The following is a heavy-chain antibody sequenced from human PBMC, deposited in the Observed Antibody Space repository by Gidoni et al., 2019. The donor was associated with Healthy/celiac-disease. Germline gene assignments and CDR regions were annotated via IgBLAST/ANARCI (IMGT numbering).Heavy chain of an antibody. D-gene: IGHD2-15*01. Sequence: QVQLVESGGGVVQPGRSLRLSCAAPGLTFSSYGMHLVRQAPGKGLVWLAVISYDGSNKYYADSVKGLFTITRDNSKNTLYLQMNSLIAEDTAVYYCANRGAYCSGGSCYLDPWGQGTLVTVSS. CDR1: GLTFSSYG. CDR3: ANRGAYCSGGSCYLDP. CDR2: ISYDGSNK. V-gene: IGHV3-30*18. J-gene: IGHJ5*02.